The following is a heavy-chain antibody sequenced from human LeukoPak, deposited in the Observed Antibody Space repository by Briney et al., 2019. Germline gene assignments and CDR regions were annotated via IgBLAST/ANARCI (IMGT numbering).Heavy chain of an antibody. CDR3: ARVWGPWGSSTSPFDY. V-gene: IGHV4-30-4*01. J-gene: IGHJ4*02. Sequence: SQTLSLTCTVSGGSISSGDYYRRWIRQPPGKGLEWIGYIYYSGSTYYNPSLKSRVTISVDTSKNQFSLKLSSVTAADTAVYYCARVWGPWGSSTSPFDYWGQGTLVTVSS. CDR1: GGSISSGDYY. D-gene: IGHD2-2*01. CDR2: IYYSGST.